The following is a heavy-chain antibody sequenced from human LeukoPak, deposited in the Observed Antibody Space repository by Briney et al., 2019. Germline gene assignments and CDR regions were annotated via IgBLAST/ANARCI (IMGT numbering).Heavy chain of an antibody. Sequence: SETLSLTCTVSGGSISSSSYYWGWLRQPPGTGLEWVGSIYYSGSTYYNPSLKSRVTISVDTSKNQFSLKLSSVTAADTAVYYCARGGDGLRITIFGVGMDFDLWGRGTLVTVSS. CDR2: IYYSGST. CDR1: GGSISSSSYY. J-gene: IGHJ2*01. CDR3: ARGGDGLRITIFGVGMDFDL. V-gene: IGHV4-39*01. D-gene: IGHD3-3*01.